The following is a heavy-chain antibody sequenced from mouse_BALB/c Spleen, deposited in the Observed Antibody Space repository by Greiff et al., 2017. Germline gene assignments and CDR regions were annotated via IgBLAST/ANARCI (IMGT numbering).Heavy chain of an antibody. V-gene: IGHV1S29*02. D-gene: IGHD2-2*01. Sequence: VQLQQSGPELVKPGASVKISCKASGYTFTDYNMHWVKQSHGKGLEWIGYIYPYNGGTGYNQKFKSKATLTVDNSSSTAYMELRSLTSEDSAVYYCARNYYGYDEGFAYWGQGTLVTVSA. J-gene: IGHJ3*01. CDR2: IYPYNGGT. CDR1: GYTFTDYN. CDR3: ARNYYGYDEGFAY.